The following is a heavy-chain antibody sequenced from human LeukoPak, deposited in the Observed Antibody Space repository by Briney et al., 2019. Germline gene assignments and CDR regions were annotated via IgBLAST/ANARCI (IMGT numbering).Heavy chain of an antibody. CDR2: ISGSGDST. J-gene: IGHJ4*02. CDR1: GFAFSTYA. D-gene: IGHD1-26*01. Sequence: PGGSLRLSCAASGFAFSTYAMTWVRQAPGKGLEGVSGISGSGDSTDYADSVKGRFTISRDTSKDTLYLQANSLRGEDTAVYYCAIHQRGRYWAPFDFWGQGTLVTVSS. CDR3: AIHQRGRYWAPFDF. V-gene: IGHV3-23*01.